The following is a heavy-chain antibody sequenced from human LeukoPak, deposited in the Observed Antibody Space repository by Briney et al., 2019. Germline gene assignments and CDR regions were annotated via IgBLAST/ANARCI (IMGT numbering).Heavy chain of an antibody. Sequence: PGGSLRLSCAASGFDFSFTWMSWVRQAPGKGLEWVAVIWYDGSNKYYADSVKGRFTISRDNSKNTLYLQMNSLRAEDTAVYYCARPMITFGGVIPIDAFDIWGQGTMVTVSS. CDR1: GFDFSFTW. CDR3: ARPMITFGGVIPIDAFDI. J-gene: IGHJ3*02. D-gene: IGHD3-16*02. CDR2: IWYDGSNK. V-gene: IGHV3-33*08.